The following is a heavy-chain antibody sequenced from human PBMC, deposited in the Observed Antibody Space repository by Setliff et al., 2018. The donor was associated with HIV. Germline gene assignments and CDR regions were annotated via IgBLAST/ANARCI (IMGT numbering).Heavy chain of an antibody. CDR1: GAFTTSSLYS. J-gene: IGHJ5*01. CDR2: IFYSGTT. D-gene: IGHD5-18*01. Sequence: PSETLSLTCSASGAFTTSSLYSWGWFRQSPGKGLEWIGTIFYSGTTTYNPSLKSRITISVDTSKKEFSLNLSSLTAADTAVFYCARGRYSYGPGWFDSWAQGAVVTVSS. V-gene: IGHV4-39*07. CDR3: ARGRYSYGPGWFDS.